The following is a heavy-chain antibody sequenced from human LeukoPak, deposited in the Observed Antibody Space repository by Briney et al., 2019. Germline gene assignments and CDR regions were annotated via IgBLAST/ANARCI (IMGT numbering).Heavy chain of an antibody. CDR3: ARGGVAGGMAV. V-gene: IGHV3-74*01. Sequence: GGSLRLSCAASGFTFSSYWMHWVRQAPGEGLVWVSRINSDGYSIGYADSVKGRFTISRDNAKNTLHLQMNSLRAEDTAVYYCARGGVAGGMAVWGQGTTVTVSS. CDR2: INSDGYSI. CDR1: GFTFSSYW. D-gene: IGHD6-19*01. J-gene: IGHJ6*02.